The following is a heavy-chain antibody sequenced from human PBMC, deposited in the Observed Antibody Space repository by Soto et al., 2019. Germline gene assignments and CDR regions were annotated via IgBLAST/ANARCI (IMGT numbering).Heavy chain of an antibody. J-gene: IGHJ4*02. CDR1: GFTFSSYA. Sequence: GGSLRLSCAASGFTFSSYAMGWVRQGPGKGLEWVAVVSIGGSTHYADSVRGRFTISRDNSKNTLSLQMNSLTAEDTAVYCCAKRRGAGGHFDYWGQGALVTVSS. CDR3: AKRRGAGGHFDY. CDR2: VSIGGST. V-gene: IGHV3-23*01. D-gene: IGHD2-15*01.